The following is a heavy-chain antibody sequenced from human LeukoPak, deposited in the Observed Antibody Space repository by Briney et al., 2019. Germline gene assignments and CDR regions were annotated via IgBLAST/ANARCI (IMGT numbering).Heavy chain of an antibody. J-gene: IGHJ6*03. CDR2: MNPNSGNT. Sequence: ASVKVSFKASGYTCTGYYMHWVRQPPGQGLEWMGWMNPNSGNTGYAQKFQGRVTMNRNTSISTAYMELSSLRSEDTAVYYCARAIAAATGVYYYYYMDVWGKGTTVIVSS. V-gene: IGHV1-8*02. CDR3: ARAIAAATGVYYYYYMDV. D-gene: IGHD6-13*01. CDR1: GYTCTGYY.